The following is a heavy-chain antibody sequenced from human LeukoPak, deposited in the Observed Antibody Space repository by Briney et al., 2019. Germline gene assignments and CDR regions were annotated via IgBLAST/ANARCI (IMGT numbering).Heavy chain of an antibody. J-gene: IGHJ4*02. CDR1: GFTFSSYA. V-gene: IGHV3-23*01. D-gene: IGHD3-22*01. Sequence: GGSLRLSCAASGFTFSSYAMSWVRQAPGKGLEWVSGISGSGDNTYYADSVKGRFTISRDNSKNTLYVQVNSLGTEDTAAHYCAKGSYYDSSGSFYFDHWGQGTLVTVSS. CDR3: AKGSYYDSSGSFYFDH. CDR2: ISGSGDNT.